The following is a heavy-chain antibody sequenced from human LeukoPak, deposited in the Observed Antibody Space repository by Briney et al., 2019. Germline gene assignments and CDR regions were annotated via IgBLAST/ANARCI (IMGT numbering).Heavy chain of an antibody. CDR1: GFTFSSSA. CDR2: ISGSGGGT. Sequence: PGGSLRLSCAASGFTFSSSAMTWVRQAPGQGLERVSAISGSGGGTYYADSVRGRFTISRDNSKNTLYLQMNSLRAEDTAVYYCAKRDDSSSWTAFDIWGQGTMVTVSS. J-gene: IGHJ3*02. CDR3: AKRDDSSSWTAFDI. V-gene: IGHV3-23*01. D-gene: IGHD6-13*01.